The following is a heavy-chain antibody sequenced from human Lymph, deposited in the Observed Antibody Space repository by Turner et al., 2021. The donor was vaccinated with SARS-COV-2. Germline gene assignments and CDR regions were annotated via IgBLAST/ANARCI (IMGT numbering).Heavy chain of an antibody. CDR1: GFTFSSYS. CDR2: ITFTSSYI. Sequence: EVQLVESGGGLVQPGGSLRLSCAASGFTFSSYSMNWVRQAPGKGLEWVSSITFTSSYIYYADAVKGRFSISRDNAKNSLYLQMNSLRSEYTAVYYCARGPPDFPYYFDYWGQGTLVTVSS. V-gene: IGHV3-21*01. CDR3: ARGPPDFPYYFDY. D-gene: IGHD2-21*02. J-gene: IGHJ4*02.